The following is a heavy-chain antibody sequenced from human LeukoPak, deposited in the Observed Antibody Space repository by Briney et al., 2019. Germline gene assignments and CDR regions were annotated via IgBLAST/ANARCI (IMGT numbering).Heavy chain of an antibody. CDR2: IYYSGCT. CDR1: GGSISSSSYY. J-gene: IGHJ5*02. CDR3: ARALPLGYCSSTSCYTWFDP. D-gene: IGHD2-2*02. V-gene: IGHV4-39*07. Sequence: SETLSLTCTVSGGSISSSSYYWGWIRQPPGKGLEWIGSIYYSGCTYYNPSLKSRVTISVDTSKNQFSLKLSSVTAADTAVYYCARALPLGYCSSTSCYTWFDPWGQGTLVTVSS.